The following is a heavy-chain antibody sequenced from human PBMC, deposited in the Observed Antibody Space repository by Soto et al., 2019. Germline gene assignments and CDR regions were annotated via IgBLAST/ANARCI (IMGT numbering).Heavy chain of an antibody. CDR2: ISGSGGST. Sequence: GRSLRLSCAASVLTLSSYAMIWLRQAPGKGREWVSAISGSGGSTYYADSVKGRFTISRDNSKNTLYLQMNSLRAEDTAVYYCAKDFDDSSGYPQYYFDYWGQGTLVTVSS. CDR3: AKDFDDSSGYPQYYFDY. V-gene: IGHV3-23*01. D-gene: IGHD3-22*01. CDR1: VLTLSSYA. J-gene: IGHJ4*02.